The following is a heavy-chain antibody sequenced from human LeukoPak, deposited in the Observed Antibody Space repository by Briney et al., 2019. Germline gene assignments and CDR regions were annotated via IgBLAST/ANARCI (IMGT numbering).Heavy chain of an antibody. CDR3: TTDFPHYDFWSGSSKFDY. D-gene: IGHD3-3*01. Sequence: PGGSLRLSCAASGFTFSNAWMSWVRQAPGKGLEWVGRIKSKTDGGTTDYAAPVKGRFTISRDDSKNTLYLQMNSLKTEDTAVYYCTTDFPHYDFWSGSSKFDYWGQGTLVTVSS. J-gene: IGHJ4*02. CDR2: IKSKTDGGTT. CDR1: GFTFSNAW. V-gene: IGHV3-15*01.